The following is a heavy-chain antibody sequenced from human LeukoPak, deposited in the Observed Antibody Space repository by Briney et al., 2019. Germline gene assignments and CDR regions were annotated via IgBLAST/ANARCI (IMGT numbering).Heavy chain of an antibody. CDR3: AKANNLVPAAATDY. J-gene: IGHJ4*02. Sequence: GGSLRLSCAASGFTFTSYAMSWVRQAPGKGLEWVSGISGSGGSTYYADSVKGRFTISRDNSKNTLYLQMASLRVEDTAVYYCAKANNLVPAAATDYWGQGTLVTVSS. D-gene: IGHD2-2*01. V-gene: IGHV3-23*01. CDR1: GFTFTSYA. CDR2: ISGSGGST.